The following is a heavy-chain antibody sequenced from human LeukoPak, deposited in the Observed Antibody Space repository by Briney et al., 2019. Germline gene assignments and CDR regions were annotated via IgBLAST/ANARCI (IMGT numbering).Heavy chain of an antibody. V-gene: IGHV1-24*01. Sequence: KPGASVKVSCKVSGYTLTELSMHWVRQAPGKGLEWMGGFDPEDGETIYAQKFQGRVTLTEDTSTDTAYMELSRLRSDDTAVYYCASFSDIVVVPAAKSFDYWGQGTLVTVSS. D-gene: IGHD2-2*01. CDR1: GYTLTELS. CDR2: FDPEDGET. CDR3: ASFSDIVVVPAAKSFDY. J-gene: IGHJ4*02.